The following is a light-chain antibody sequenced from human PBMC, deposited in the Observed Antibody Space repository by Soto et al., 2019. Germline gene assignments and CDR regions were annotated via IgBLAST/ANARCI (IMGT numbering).Light chain of an antibody. Sequence: EIVVTQSPGTLSLSPGERATLSCRASQSVISSYLAFHQQKPGQAPRLRIYGAARRATGIQDRYSGSGSGTDFTLTTSGMEHADIAVYDGTQYGSSPSVAQGSQVEIK. CDR1: QSVISSY. V-gene: IGKV3-20*01. CDR2: GAA. J-gene: IGKJ1*01. CDR3: TQYGSSPS.